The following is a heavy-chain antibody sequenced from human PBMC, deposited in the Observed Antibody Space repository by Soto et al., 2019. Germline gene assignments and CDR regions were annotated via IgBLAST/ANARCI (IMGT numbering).Heavy chain of an antibody. J-gene: IGHJ4*02. Sequence: EVQLLESGGGLVQPGGSPRLSCVASGFIFSNYAISWVRQAPGKGLEWVSVISGSGYVTYYAESVKGRFTISRDNSKNTVYLQMNSLRAEDTAVYYCAKDEYGDYSGFAYWGQGTLVTVSS. CDR2: ISGSGYVT. D-gene: IGHD4-17*01. CDR1: GFIFSNYA. V-gene: IGHV3-23*01. CDR3: AKDEYGDYSGFAY.